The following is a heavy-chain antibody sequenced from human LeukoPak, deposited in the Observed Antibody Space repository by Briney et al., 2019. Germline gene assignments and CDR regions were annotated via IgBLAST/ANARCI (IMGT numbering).Heavy chain of an antibody. CDR3: ASYSNYAEQFDY. CDR2: IYYSGST. V-gene: IGHV4-59*06. J-gene: IGHJ4*02. D-gene: IGHD4-11*01. CDR1: GGSISTYY. Sequence: PSETLSLTCTVSGGSISTYYWNWIRQPPGKGLEWIGYIYYSGSTYYNPSLKSRVTISVDTSKNQFSLKLSSVTAADTAVYYCASYSNYAEQFDYWGQGTLVTVSS.